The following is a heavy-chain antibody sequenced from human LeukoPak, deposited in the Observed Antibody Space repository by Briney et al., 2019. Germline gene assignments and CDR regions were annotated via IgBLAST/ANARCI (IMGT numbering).Heavy chain of an antibody. CDR2: ISSSGDNT. V-gene: IGHV3-23*01. Sequence: GGSLRLSCAASGFPFSNYAMSWVRQAPGKGLEWASTISSSGDNTHYSDSVKGRFTISRDNSKNTLYLQMNTLRAEDTAIYYCARRGWLVNFDYWGQGTLVTVSS. CDR1: GFPFSNYA. D-gene: IGHD6-19*01. J-gene: IGHJ4*02. CDR3: ARRGWLVNFDY.